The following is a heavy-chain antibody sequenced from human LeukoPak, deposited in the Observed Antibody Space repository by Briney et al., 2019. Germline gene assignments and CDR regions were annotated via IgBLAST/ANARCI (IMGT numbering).Heavy chain of an antibody. V-gene: IGHV1-2*02. CDR3: ARARDYSGGYFDY. Sequence: ASVTVSCKASGYTFTGCYMHWVRQAPGQELEWMGWINPNSGGTNYAQKFQGRVTMTRDTSISTAYMELSRLRSDDTAVYYCARARDYSGGYFDYWGQGTLVTVSS. J-gene: IGHJ4*02. CDR1: GYTFTGCY. D-gene: IGHD3-10*01. CDR2: INPNSGGT.